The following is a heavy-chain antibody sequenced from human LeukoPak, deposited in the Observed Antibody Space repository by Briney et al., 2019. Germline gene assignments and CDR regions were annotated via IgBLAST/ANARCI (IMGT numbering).Heavy chain of an antibody. Sequence: ASVKVSCKASGYTLTGHYLHWVRQAPGQGLEWMGWINPNTGATTYAQRFQGRVTLTRDTSISTAYMELSRLRSDDTAVYYCARGGYYDSSGYPKNDWGQGTLVTVSS. J-gene: IGHJ4*02. CDR2: INPNTGAT. V-gene: IGHV1-2*02. CDR1: GYTLTGHY. CDR3: ARGGYYDSSGYPKND. D-gene: IGHD3-22*01.